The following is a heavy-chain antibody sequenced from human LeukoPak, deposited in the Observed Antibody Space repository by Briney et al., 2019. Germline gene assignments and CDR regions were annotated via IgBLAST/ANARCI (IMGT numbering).Heavy chain of an antibody. CDR2: IWYDGSNK. D-gene: IGHD3-10*01. CDR3: ARDKCYGSGSYPLHY. Sequence: GGSLRLSCAASGFTFSSYGMHWVRQAPGKGLEWVAVIWYDGSNKYYADSVKGRFTISRDNSKNTLYLQMNSLRAEDTAVYYCARDKCYGSGSYPLHYWGQGTLVTVSS. CDR1: GFTFSSYG. V-gene: IGHV3-33*08. J-gene: IGHJ4*02.